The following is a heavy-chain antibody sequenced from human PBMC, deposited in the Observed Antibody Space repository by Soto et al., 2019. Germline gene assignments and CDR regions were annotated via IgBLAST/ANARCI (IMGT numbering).Heavy chain of an antibody. CDR3: ARARIVVSGTIVEY. V-gene: IGHV4-38-2*01. CDR1: GYCMCSGYY. J-gene: IGHJ4*02. Sequence: EILALAGAGSGYCMCSGYYSGWIRQPPGKGLEWIGSIYHSGNTYYNPSLKSRVTISVDTSKNHSSLNLSSVTASDTAVYYCARARIVVSGTIVEYRGQGTLGTVSS. D-gene: IGHD6-19*01. CDR2: IYHSGNT.